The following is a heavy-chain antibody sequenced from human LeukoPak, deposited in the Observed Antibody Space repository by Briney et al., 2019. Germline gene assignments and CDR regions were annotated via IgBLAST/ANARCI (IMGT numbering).Heavy chain of an antibody. V-gene: IGHV4-39*07. J-gene: IGHJ4*02. D-gene: IGHD5-18*01. CDR2: IYYSGST. CDR3: AREIQLWSYFDY. Sequence: PSETLSLTCTVSGGSISSSSYYWGWIRQPPGKGLEWIGSIYYSGSTYYNPSLKSRVTISVDTSKNQFSLKLSSVTAADTAVYYCAREIQLWSYFDYWGQGTLVTVSS. CDR1: GGSISSSSYY.